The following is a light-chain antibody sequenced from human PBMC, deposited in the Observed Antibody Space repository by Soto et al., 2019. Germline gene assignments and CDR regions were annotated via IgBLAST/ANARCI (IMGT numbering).Light chain of an antibody. CDR3: QQDYSLPRK. J-gene: IGKJ1*01. V-gene: IGKV1-5*01. Sequence: IQMTQTPTTLSPTLLNTVTITFRSSQSISSWLAWYQHKPGKAPELLIYAASTLQSGVPSRFSGSGSGTDFTLTIRGLQSEDFATYCCQQDYSLPRKFGQGTKVEIK. CDR1: QSISSW. CDR2: AAS.